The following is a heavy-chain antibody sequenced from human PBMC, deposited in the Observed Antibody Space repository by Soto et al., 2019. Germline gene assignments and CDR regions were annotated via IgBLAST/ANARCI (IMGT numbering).Heavy chain of an antibody. CDR1: GFTFSSYA. J-gene: IGHJ4*02. D-gene: IGHD1-1*01. CDR3: SVEMDTILDN. CDR2: INSNGGST. Sequence: PGGSLRLSCSASGFTFSSYAMNWVRQAPGKGLEYVSAINSNGGSTYYVDSVKGRFTISSDNSKNTLYLQMSSLRPEDTAVYYCSVEMDTILDNWGQGTMVTVSS. V-gene: IGHV3-64D*06.